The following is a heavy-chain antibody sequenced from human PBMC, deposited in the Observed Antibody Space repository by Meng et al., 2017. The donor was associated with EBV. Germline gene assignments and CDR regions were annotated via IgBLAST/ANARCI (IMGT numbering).Heavy chain of an antibody. V-gene: IGHV1-69*01. D-gene: IGHD3-10*01. CDR3: ASESGRGYTPDY. J-gene: IGHJ4*02. Sequence: GQVVQCAGEVKKPGSSVKVSCKTSGGPFRYYAISWVRQAPGQGLEWLGGFLPRLGAPNYEQKFHGRVKITADESTSTHYMDLSSLRSEDTAIYYCASESGRGYTPDYWGQGTLVTVSS. CDR2: FLPRLGAP. CDR1: GGPFRYYA.